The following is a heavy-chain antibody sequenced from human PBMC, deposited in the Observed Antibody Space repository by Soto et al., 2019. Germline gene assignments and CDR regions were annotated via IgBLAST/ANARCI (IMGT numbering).Heavy chain of an antibody. CDR1: GYTFTSYW. J-gene: IGHJ5*02. CDR3: ARHDRDDSSGRWFDP. CDR2: IYPDDSDT. Sequence: PGESLKISCKGSGYTFTSYWIAWVRQMPGKGLEWMGIIYPDDSDTTYSPSFQGQVTFSADRSINTAYLQWNSLKASDTAMYYCARHDRDDSSGRWFDPWGQGTLVTVSS. V-gene: IGHV5-51*01. D-gene: IGHD3-22*01.